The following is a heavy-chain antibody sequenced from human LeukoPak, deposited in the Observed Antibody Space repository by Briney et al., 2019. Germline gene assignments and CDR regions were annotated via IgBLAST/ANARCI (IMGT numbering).Heavy chain of an antibody. V-gene: IGHV3-33*01. D-gene: IGHD2-2*01. Sequence: PGGSLRLSCAASGFTFSSYGMHWVRQAPAKGLEWVAVIWYDGSNKYYADSVKGRFTISRDNSKNTLYLQMNSLRAEDTAVYYCARDRRYFCSSTSCVDYFDYWGQGTLVTVSS. J-gene: IGHJ4*02. CDR3: ARDRRYFCSSTSCVDYFDY. CDR2: IWYDGSNK. CDR1: GFTFSSYG.